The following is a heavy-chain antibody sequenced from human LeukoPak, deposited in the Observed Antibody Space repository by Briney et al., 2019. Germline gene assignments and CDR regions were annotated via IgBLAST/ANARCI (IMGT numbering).Heavy chain of an antibody. CDR2: IDYRRSP. CDR1: GDSMSPYY. J-gene: IGHJ4*02. Sequence: NPSETLSLTCSVSGDSMSPYYWTWIRQPPGKGLEWIGYIDYRRSPTYIPSLNSRVTISLDTAKNQLSLKLTSVTAADTAMYFCARGDIYLDHWGQGILVTVS. D-gene: IGHD2-15*01. CDR3: ARGDIYLDH. V-gene: IGHV4-59*01.